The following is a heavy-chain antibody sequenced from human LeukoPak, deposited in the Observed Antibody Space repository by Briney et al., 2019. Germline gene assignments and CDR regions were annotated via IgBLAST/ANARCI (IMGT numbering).Heavy chain of an antibody. V-gene: IGHV1-8*03. CDR3: ARGSSYYGSGRYYYYYYYMDV. J-gene: IGHJ6*03. D-gene: IGHD3-10*01. Sequence: ASVKVSCKASGYTFTGYYMHWVRQDPGQGLEWMGWINPNSGNTGYAQKFQGRVTITRNTSISTAYMELSSLRSEDTAVYYCARGSSYYGSGRYYYYYYYMDVWGKGTTVTVSS. CDR2: INPNSGNT. CDR1: GYTFTGYY.